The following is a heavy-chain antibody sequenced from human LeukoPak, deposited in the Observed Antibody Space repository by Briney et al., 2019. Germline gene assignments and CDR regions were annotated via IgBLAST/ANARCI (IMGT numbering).Heavy chain of an antibody. CDR3: ARDHHRRYYDSQARDTFDI. Sequence: GGSLRLSCAASGFTFSSYNMNWVRQAPGKGLEWVSYISSSGSTIYYADSVKGRFTISRDNAKNSLYLQMNSLRAEDTAVYYCARDHHRRYYDSQARDTFDIWGQGTMVTVSS. J-gene: IGHJ3*02. D-gene: IGHD3-22*01. CDR2: ISSSGSTI. V-gene: IGHV3-48*01. CDR1: GFTFSSYN.